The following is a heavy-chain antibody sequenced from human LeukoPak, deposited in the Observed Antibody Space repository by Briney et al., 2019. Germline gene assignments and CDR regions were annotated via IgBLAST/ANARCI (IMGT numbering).Heavy chain of an antibody. CDR3: ARDHDFWSGYLSGTFDY. D-gene: IGHD3-3*01. CDR1: GFTFSDYY. J-gene: IGHJ4*02. CDR2: ISSSGSTI. Sequence: GGSLRLSCAASGFTFSDYYMSWIRQAPGKGLGWVSYISSSGSTIYYADSVKDRFTISRDNAKNSLYLQMNSLRAEDTAVYYCARDHDFWSGYLSGTFDYWGQGTLVTVSS. V-gene: IGHV3-11*04.